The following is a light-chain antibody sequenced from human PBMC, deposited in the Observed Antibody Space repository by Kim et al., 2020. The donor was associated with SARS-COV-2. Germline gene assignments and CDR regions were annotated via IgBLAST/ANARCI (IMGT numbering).Light chain of an antibody. CDR2: KAS. V-gene: IGKV1-5*03. Sequence: DIQMTQSPSTLSASVGDRVTITCRASQSIDNWLAWYQQKPGKVPKLLIYKASSLESGVPSRFSGSGSGTEFTLTISSLHPDDFATYYCQQYNHYLTFGQGTKVDIK. CDR1: QSIDNW. J-gene: IGKJ1*01. CDR3: QQYNHYLT.